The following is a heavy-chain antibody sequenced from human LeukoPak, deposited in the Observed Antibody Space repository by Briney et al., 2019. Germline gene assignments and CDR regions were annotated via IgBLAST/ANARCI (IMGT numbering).Heavy chain of an antibody. J-gene: IGHJ5*02. CDR2: INPSGGST. V-gene: IGHV1-46*01. Sequence: ASVKVSCKASGYDFTSFGITWVRQAPGQGLEWMGIINPSGGSTSYAQKFQGRVTMTRDTSTSTVYMELSSLRSEDTAVYYCARVGEPLANWFDPWGQGTLVTVSS. CDR3: ARVGEPLANWFDP. D-gene: IGHD2-21*01. CDR1: GYDFTSFG.